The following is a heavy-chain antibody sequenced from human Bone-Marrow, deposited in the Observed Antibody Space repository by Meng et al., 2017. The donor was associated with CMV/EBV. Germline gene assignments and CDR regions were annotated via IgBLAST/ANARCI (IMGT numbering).Heavy chain of an antibody. CDR3: VKGGHLGDY. V-gene: IGHV3-33*06. Sequence: GGSLRLSCAASGFTFSNYGMHWVRQAPGKGLEWVAVIWYDGSNKYYADSVKGRFTISRDNPKNTLYLQMNSLRAEDTAVYYCVKGGHLGDYWGQGTLVTVSS. CDR1: GFTFSNYG. CDR2: IWYDGSNK. D-gene: IGHD3-10*01. J-gene: IGHJ4*02.